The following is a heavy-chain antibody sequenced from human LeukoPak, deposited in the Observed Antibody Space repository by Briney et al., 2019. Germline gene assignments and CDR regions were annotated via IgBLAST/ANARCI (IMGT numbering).Heavy chain of an antibody. CDR1: GGSISSYY. J-gene: IGHJ4*02. CDR2: IYYSGST. Sequence: PSETLSLTYTVSGGSISSYYWSWIRQPPGKGLEWIGYIYYSGSTNYNPSLKSRVTISVDTSKNQFSLKLSSVTAADTAVYYCASTPIGYSSGWYYFDYWGQGTLVTVSS. CDR3: ASTPIGYSSGWYYFDY. D-gene: IGHD6-19*01. V-gene: IGHV4-59*01.